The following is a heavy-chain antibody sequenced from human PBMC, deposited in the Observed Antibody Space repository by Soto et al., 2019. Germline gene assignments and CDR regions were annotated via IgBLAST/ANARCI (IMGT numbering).Heavy chain of an antibody. V-gene: IGHV6-1*01. CDR3: AKSEGSGWNYYFYGMDV. CDR1: GDSVSSNSAT. Sequence: QVQLQQSGPGLVGPSQTLSLTCAISGDSVSSNSATWNWIRQSPSRGLEWLGRTYYKSKWYNDYAVSVKSRITINPDTSKNQFSLQLNSVTPEDTAVYFCAKSEGSGWNYYFYGMDVWGQGTSVTVSS. D-gene: IGHD6-19*01. CDR2: TYYKSKWYN. J-gene: IGHJ6*02.